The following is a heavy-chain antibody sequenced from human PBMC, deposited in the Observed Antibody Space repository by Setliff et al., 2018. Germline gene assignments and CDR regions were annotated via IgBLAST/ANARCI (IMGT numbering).Heavy chain of an antibody. Sequence: SSVKVSCKASGATFSSYGISWVRQAPGQGLEWMGGTIPMFGTTEYAQKFQGRLTIITDESTNTAFMQLSSLRSDDTAVYYCVREGVDRRSSTDYRYYMDVWGKGTTVTVSS. CDR1: GATFSSYG. CDR2: TIPMFGTT. D-gene: IGHD6-6*01. J-gene: IGHJ6*03. CDR3: VREGVDRRSSTDYRYYMDV. V-gene: IGHV1-69*05.